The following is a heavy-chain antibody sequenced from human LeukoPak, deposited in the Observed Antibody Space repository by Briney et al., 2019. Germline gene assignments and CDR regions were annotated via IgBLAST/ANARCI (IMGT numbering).Heavy chain of an antibody. V-gene: IGHV3-53*01. D-gene: IGHD3-9*01. J-gene: IGHJ4*02. CDR2: IYSGGSI. CDR3: ARDILTGYYNY. CDR1: GFTVSSNY. Sequence: PGGSLRLSCAASGFTVSSNYMSWVRQAPGKGLEWVSVIYSGGSIYYADSVKGRFTISRDNAKNSLYLQMNSLRAEDTAVYYCARDILTGYYNYWGQGTLVTVSS.